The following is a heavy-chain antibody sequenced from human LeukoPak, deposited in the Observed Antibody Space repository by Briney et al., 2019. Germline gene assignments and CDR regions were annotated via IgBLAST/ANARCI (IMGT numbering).Heavy chain of an antibody. Sequence: GESLKISCKGSGYSFTSYWIGWVRQMPGKGLEGMGIIYPGDSDTRYSPSFQGQVTISADKSISTAYLQWGSLKASDTAMYYCARPGNDYGGKGYYYYYMDVWGKGTTVTVSS. CDR1: GYSFTSYW. J-gene: IGHJ6*03. CDR2: IYPGDSDT. V-gene: IGHV5-51*01. D-gene: IGHD4-23*01. CDR3: ARPGNDYGGKGYYYYYMDV.